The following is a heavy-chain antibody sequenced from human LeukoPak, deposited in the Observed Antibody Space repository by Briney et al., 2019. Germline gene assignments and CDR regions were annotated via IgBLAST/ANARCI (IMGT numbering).Heavy chain of an antibody. D-gene: IGHD6-13*01. J-gene: IGHJ4*02. V-gene: IGHV3-23*01. CDR3: ANRDPSSWYVY. CDR2: ITGSGGST. Sequence: PGGSLRLSCAASGFTFNSYAMSWVRQAPGKGLEWVSAITGSGGSTYYADSVKGRFTISRENSKNTLYLQMNSLRAEDTAVYYCANRDPSSWYVYWGQGTLVTVSS. CDR1: GFTFNSYA.